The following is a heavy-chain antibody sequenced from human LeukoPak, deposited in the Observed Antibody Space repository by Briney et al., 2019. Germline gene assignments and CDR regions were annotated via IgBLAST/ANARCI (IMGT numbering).Heavy chain of an antibody. CDR2: IIPIFGTA. D-gene: IGHD6-19*01. V-gene: IGHV1-69*13. CDR1: GGTFSSYA. J-gene: IGHJ3*02. Sequence: SVKVSCKASGGTFSSYAISWVRQAPGQGLEWMGRIIPIFGTANYAQKFQGRVTITADESTSTAYMELSSLRSEDTAVYYCARILEKVGWIYDAFDIWGQGTMVTVSS. CDR3: ARILEKVGWIYDAFDI.